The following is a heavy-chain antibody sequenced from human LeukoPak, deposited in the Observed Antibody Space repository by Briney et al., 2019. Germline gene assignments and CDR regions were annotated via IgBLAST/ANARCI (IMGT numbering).Heavy chain of an antibody. Sequence: PGGALRLSCAASGFTFSSYWMHWVRQAPGKGLVWVSRIDSDGSSTSYADSVKGRFTISRDNAKNTVFLQMNSLRAAATAVYYCARDGILGSHDSWGQGTLVTVSS. CDR2: IDSDGSST. CDR3: ARDGILGSHDS. D-gene: IGHD3-3*02. V-gene: IGHV3-74*01. CDR1: GFTFSSYW. J-gene: IGHJ4*02.